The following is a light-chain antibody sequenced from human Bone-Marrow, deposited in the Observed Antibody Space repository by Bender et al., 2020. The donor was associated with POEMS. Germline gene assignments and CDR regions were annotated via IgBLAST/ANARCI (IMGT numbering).Light chain of an antibody. J-gene: IGLJ2*01. CDR1: VLTKRY. CDR3: QSVDISDTLQV. CDR2: RNT. Sequence: SSELTQPPSVSVSPGQTASITCSGDVLTKRYGFWYQQKPGQAPVLVIYRNTGRPSGIPERFSDSFSGTTLTLTISGVQAEDEADYYCQSVDISDTLQVFGGGTKLTVL. V-gene: IGLV3-25*03.